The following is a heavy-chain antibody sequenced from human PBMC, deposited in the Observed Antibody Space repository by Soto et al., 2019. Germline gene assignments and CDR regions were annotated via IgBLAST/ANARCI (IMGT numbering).Heavy chain of an antibody. CDR3: ARLGYSRQDNWFDS. J-gene: IGHJ5*01. Sequence: SETLSLPCTVSGDTISGSAYYWSWIRQHPGKGLGWIGHIYYSGNTYSSPSLKSRVTISVDTSKNQFSLKLSSVTAADTAVYYCARLGYSRQDNWFDSWSQGTQGSVSS. CDR1: GDTISGSAYY. V-gene: IGHV4-31*03. D-gene: IGHD5-18*01. CDR2: IYYSGNT.